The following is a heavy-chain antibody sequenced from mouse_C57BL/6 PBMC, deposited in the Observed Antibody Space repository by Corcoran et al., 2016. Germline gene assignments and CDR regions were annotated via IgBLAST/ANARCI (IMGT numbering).Heavy chain of an antibody. CDR3: ARGKLFYAMDY. CDR2: IYPGSGNT. CDR1: GYSFTSYY. J-gene: IGHJ4*01. V-gene: IGHV1-66*01. Sequence: QVQLQQSGPELVKPGASVKISCKASGYSFTSYYIHWVKQRPGQGLEWIGWIYPGSGNTKYNEKFKGKATLTADTSSSTAYMQLSSLTSEDSAVYYCARGKLFYAMDYWGQGTSVTVSS.